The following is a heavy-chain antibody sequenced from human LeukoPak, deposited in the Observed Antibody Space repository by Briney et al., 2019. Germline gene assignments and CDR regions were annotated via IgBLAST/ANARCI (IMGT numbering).Heavy chain of an antibody. J-gene: IGHJ4*02. D-gene: IGHD5-18*01. Sequence: TPSETLSLTCAVYGGSFSGYYWSWIRQPPGKGLEWIGEINHSGSTNYNPSLKSRVTISVDTSKNQFSLKLSSVTAADTAVYYCARLTTEDTAMASWGQGTLVTVSS. CDR1: GGSFSGYY. CDR2: INHSGST. V-gene: IGHV4-34*01. CDR3: ARLTTEDTAMAS.